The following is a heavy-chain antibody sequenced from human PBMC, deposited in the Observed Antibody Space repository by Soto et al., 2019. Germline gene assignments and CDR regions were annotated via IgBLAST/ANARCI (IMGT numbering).Heavy chain of an antibody. D-gene: IGHD2-15*01. CDR2: IIPILGIA. CDR1: GGTFSSYT. CDR3: ARGGVAADAFDI. V-gene: IGHV1-69*02. J-gene: IGHJ3*02. Sequence: QVQLVQSGAEVQKPGSSVKVSCKASGGTFSSYTISWVRQAPGQGLEWMGRIIPILGIANYAQKFQGRVTITADKSTSTSYMELSSLRSEDTAVYYCARGGVAADAFDIWGQGTMVTVSS.